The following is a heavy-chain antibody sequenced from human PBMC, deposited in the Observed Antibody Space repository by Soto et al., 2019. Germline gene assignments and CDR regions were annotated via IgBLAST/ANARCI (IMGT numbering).Heavy chain of an antibody. CDR1: GFSLTTSEVG. D-gene: IGHD6-6*01. J-gene: IGHJ4*02. V-gene: IGHV2-5*01. Sequence: SCPTLVNPTQTLTLTCSFSGFSLTTSEVGVGWIRQPPGKALEWLALVYWNDDKHYRPSLKSRLTITKDTSKNQVVLIMTNMDPLDKGTYYCAHQVDYSSSLTPAFDYWGQGTLVTVSS. CDR2: VYWNDDK. CDR3: AHQVDYSSSLTPAFDY.